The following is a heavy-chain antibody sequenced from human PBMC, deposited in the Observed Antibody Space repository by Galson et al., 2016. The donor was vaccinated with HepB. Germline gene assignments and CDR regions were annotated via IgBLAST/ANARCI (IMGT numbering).Heavy chain of an antibody. D-gene: IGHD1-7*01. CDR2: VYYSGST. CDR1: GVSVSSFY. Sequence: SETLSLTCTVSGVSVSSFYWSWIRQSPGKGLEWIGYVYYSGSTYYNPSLKSRVTISLDTSKNQFSLKLSSVTAADTAVYYCARTLVNWNYGLGGVDYYYYYYMDVWGKGTTVTVSS. CDR3: ARTLVNWNYGLGGVDYYYYYYMDV. V-gene: IGHV4-59*08. J-gene: IGHJ6*03.